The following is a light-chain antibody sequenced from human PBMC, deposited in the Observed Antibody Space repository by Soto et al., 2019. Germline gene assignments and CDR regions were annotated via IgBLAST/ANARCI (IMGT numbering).Light chain of an antibody. CDR2: YDS. Sequence: SYELTQPPSVSVAPGKTARITCGGNNIGSKSVHWYQQKPGQAPVLVIYYDSDRPSGIPERFSGSNSGNTATLTISRVEAGDEADYYCQVSDSSSDHPVFGGGTKLTVL. V-gene: IGLV3-21*04. CDR1: NIGSKS. J-gene: IGLJ3*02. CDR3: QVSDSSSDHPV.